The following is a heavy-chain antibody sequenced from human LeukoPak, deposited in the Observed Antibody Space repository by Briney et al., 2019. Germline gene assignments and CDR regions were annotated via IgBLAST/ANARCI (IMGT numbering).Heavy chain of an antibody. CDR2: MNPQSGNT. V-gene: IGHV1-8*01. Sequence: ASVKVSCKASGYTFTSYEINWVRQATGQGLEWMGWMNPQSGNTGYAQKFQGRVTTTRDTSINTAYMELSSLTSKDTAVYYCARGQVVYSFHTSGYFDYWGQGTLVTVSS. J-gene: IGHJ4*02. CDR1: GYTFTSYE. D-gene: IGHD3-22*01. CDR3: ARGQVVYSFHTSGYFDY.